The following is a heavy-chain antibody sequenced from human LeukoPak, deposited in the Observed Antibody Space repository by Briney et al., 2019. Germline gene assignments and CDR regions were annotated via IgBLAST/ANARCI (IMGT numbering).Heavy chain of an antibody. D-gene: IGHD3-22*01. Sequence: PSETPSLTCAVYGGSFSGYYWSWIRQPPGKGLEWIGEINHSGSTNYNPSLKSRVTISVDTSKKKFSLKLSSVTAADTAVYYCARGVAPITMIVVVIGDAFDIWGQGTMVTVSS. CDR3: ARGVAPITMIVVVIGDAFDI. CDR2: INHSGST. V-gene: IGHV4-34*01. J-gene: IGHJ3*02. CDR1: GGSFSGYY.